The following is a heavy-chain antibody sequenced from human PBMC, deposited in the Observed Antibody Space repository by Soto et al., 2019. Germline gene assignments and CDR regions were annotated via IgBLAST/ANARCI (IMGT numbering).Heavy chain of an antibody. J-gene: IGHJ6*02. V-gene: IGHV1-69*01. CDR3: ARLRKIREIVPAARRYYGMDV. CDR2: IIPIFGTA. CDR1: GGTFSSYA. Sequence: QVQLVQSGAEVKKPGSSVKVSCKASGGTFSSYAISWVRQAPGQGLEWMGGIIPIFGTANYAQKFQGRVTITADESTSTAYMELSSLRSEDTAVYYSARLRKIREIVPAARRYYGMDVWGQGTTVTVSS. D-gene: IGHD2-2*01.